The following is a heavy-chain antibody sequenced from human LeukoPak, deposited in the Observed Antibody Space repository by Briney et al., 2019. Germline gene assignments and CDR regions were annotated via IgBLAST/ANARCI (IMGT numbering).Heavy chain of an antibody. J-gene: IGHJ6*03. D-gene: IGHD2-2*02. CDR1: GGTFSSYA. CDR2: IIPIFGTA. Sequence: SVKVSCKASGGTFSSYAISWVRQAPGQGLEWMGGIIPIFGTANYAQKFQGRVAITTDESTSTAYMELSSLRSEDTAVYYCARGCSSTSCYRRKYYYYYMDVWGKGTTVTVSS. CDR3: ARGCSSTSCYRRKYYYYYMDV. V-gene: IGHV1-69*05.